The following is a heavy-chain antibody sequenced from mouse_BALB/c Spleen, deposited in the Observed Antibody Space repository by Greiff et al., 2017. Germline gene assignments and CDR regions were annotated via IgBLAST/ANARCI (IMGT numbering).Heavy chain of an antibody. CDR1: GFTFSSYT. D-gene: IGHD1-2*01. Sequence: DVQLVESGGGLVQPGGSLKLSCAASGFTFSSYTMSWVRQTPEKRLEWVAYISNGGGSTYYPDTVKGRFTISRDNAKNTLYLQMSSLKSEDTAMYYCARQFTTASYAMDYWGQGTSVTVSS. V-gene: IGHV5-12-2*01. CDR3: ARQFTTASYAMDY. CDR2: ISNGGGST. J-gene: IGHJ4*01.